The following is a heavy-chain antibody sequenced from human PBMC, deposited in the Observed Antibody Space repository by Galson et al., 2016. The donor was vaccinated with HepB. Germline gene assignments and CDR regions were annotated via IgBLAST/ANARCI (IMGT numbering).Heavy chain of an antibody. CDR3: ARRKFDIYDRVTGHHKVRGVFNAVES. J-gene: IGHJ3*02. CDR2: VYPGDSDT. CDR1: GYTFTNYW. D-gene: IGHD3-9*01. V-gene: IGHV5-51*03. Sequence: QSGAEVKKPGESLKISCKGSGYTFTNYWIGWVRQMPGKGLEWMGIVYPGDSDTRYSPSFQGPVTISTDKSISTAYLQWSSLKASDTAMYYCARRKFDIYDRVTGHHKVRGVFNAVESWGQGTMVAVSS.